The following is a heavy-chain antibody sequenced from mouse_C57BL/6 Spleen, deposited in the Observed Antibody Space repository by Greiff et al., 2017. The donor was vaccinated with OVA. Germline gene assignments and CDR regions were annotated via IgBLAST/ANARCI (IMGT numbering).Heavy chain of an antibody. J-gene: IGHJ4*01. V-gene: IGHV5-17*01. CDR3: ARDDCVAMDY. CDR2: ISSGSSAI. D-gene: IGHD2-4*01. CDR1: GFTFSDYG. Sequence: EVQGVESGGGLVKPGGSLKLSCAASGFTFSDYGMHWVRQAPEKGLEWVAYISSGSSAIYYADKVKGRFTISRANAKNTLFLQRTSLRSEDTAMYYCARDDCVAMDYWGQGTSVTVSS.